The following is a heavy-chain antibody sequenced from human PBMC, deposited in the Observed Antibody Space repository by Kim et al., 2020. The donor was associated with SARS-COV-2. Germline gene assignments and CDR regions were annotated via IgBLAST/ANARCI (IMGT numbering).Heavy chain of an antibody. CDR2: ISYDGSNK. J-gene: IGHJ4*02. V-gene: IGHV3-30-3*01. Sequence: GGSLRLSCAASGFTFSSYAMHWVRQAPGKGLEWVAVISYDGSNKYYADSVKGRFTISRDNSKNTLYLQMNSLRAEDTAVYYCARDHNYYDSSGYSDYWGQGTLVTVSS. CDR1: GFTFSSYA. CDR3: ARDHNYYDSSGYSDY. D-gene: IGHD3-22*01.